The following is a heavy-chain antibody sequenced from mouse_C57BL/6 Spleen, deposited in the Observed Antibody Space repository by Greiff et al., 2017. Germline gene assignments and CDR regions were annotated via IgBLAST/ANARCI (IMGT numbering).Heavy chain of an antibody. CDR2: IYPGDGDT. CDR3: ASQTAQATWPFAY. J-gene: IGHJ3*01. Sequence: QVQLQQSGPELVKPGVSVKISCKASGYAFSSSWMNWVKQRPGKGLEWIGRIYPGDGDTNYNGTFKGQATLSADKSTSRAYMQLSSLTSEDSAVYFCASQTAQATWPFAYWGQGTLVTVSA. D-gene: IGHD3-2*02. CDR1: GYAFSSSW. V-gene: IGHV1-82*01.